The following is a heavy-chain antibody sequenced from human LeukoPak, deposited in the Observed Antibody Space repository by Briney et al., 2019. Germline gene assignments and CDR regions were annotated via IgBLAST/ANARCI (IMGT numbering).Heavy chain of an antibody. Sequence: GRSLRLSCAASGFTFSSYNMNWVRQAPGKGLEWVSSISSSSSYIYYADAVKGRFTISRDNAKNSLYLQMNSLRAEDTAVYYCARGLAGGLLFDYWGQGTLVTVSS. D-gene: IGHD1-26*01. CDR2: ISSSSSYI. CDR1: GFTFSSYN. V-gene: IGHV3-21*01. CDR3: ARGLAGGLLFDY. J-gene: IGHJ4*02.